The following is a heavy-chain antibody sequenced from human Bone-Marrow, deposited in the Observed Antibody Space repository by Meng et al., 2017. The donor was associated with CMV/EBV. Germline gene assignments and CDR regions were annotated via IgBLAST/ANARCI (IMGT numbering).Heavy chain of an antibody. CDR2: IYYSGVT. Sequence: GSLRLSCTVSGGSISSSSYYWGWIRQPPGKGLEWIGSIYYSGVTRYNPSIKSRVIMSVDTSKNQFSLKLSSVTAADTAVYYCARWALGIGDYWGQGTLVTVSS. J-gene: IGHJ4*02. V-gene: IGHV4-39*07. CDR1: GGSISSSSYY. D-gene: IGHD7-27*01. CDR3: ARWALGIGDY.